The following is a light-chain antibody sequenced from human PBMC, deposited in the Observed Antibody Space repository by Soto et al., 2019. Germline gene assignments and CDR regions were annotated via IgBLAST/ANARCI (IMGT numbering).Light chain of an antibody. CDR1: QSVSSNF. CDR3: HQNGSSPRT. V-gene: IGKV3-20*01. CDR2: GSS. Sequence: EIVLTQSPGTLSLSPGDRATLSCRASQSVSSNFVAWYQQPPGQAPRLLIYGSSIRATVIPDMFSGSGSGTDFTLTSRRLEPEDFAIYFWHQNGSSPRTFGQGTKVEIK. J-gene: IGKJ1*01.